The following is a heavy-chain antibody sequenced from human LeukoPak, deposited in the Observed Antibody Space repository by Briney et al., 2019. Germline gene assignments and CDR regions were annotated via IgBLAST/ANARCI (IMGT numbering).Heavy chain of an antibody. J-gene: IGHJ4*02. CDR2: LYSDGST. D-gene: IGHD3-22*01. CDR1: GFTVSDKY. V-gene: IGHV3-66*01. Sequence: GSLGLSCAASGFTVSDKYMSWVRQAPGKGLEWVSILYSDGSTYYADSVEGRFTISRDNSKNTLFFQMNSLRVEDTAVYYCAKSERLTMIGGWAPTFDSWGQGTLVTVSS. CDR3: AKSERLTMIGGWAPTFDS.